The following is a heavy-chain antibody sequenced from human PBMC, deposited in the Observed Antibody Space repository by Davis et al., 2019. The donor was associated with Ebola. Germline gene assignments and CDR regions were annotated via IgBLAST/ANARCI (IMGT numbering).Heavy chain of an antibody. CDR3: ARLGGTYGSGRGAFDV. Sequence: SETLSLTCTVSGGPINSSYWRWIRQPPGKGLEWIGYSYYSGHTNYNPSLKSPVSISVDVSKNQCSLKLPSVTAADTAMYDCARLGGTYGSGRGAFDVWGQGIMVTVSP. J-gene: IGHJ3*01. CDR1: GGPINSSY. D-gene: IGHD1-26*01. CDR2: SYYSGHT. V-gene: IGHV4-59*08.